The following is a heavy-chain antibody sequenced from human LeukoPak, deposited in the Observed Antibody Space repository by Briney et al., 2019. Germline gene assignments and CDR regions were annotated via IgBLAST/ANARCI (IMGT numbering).Heavy chain of an antibody. V-gene: IGHV1-46*01. CDR1: GYTFTSNY. CDR2: INPSGGST. D-gene: IGHD6-19*01. J-gene: IGHJ6*03. CDR3: ARDLHSSGWYRVPYYCYYYMDV. Sequence: ASVKVSCKASGYTFTSNYMHWVRQAPGQWLELMGVINPSGGSTSYAQKFQGRVTMTRDMSTSTVYMELSSLRSEDTAVYYCARDLHSSGWYRVPYYCYYYMDVWGKGTTVTVSS.